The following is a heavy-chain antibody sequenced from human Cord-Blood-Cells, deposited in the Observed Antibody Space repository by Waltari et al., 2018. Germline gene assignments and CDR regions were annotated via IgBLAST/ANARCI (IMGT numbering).Heavy chain of an antibody. V-gene: IGHV1-2*02. CDR3: ASPRPIPYQYSGYERGFDY. CDR1: GYTFTGYY. J-gene: IGHJ4*02. CDR2: INPHSGGT. Sequence: QVQLVQSGAEVKKPGASVKVSCKASGYTFTGYYMHWVRQAPGQGLEWMGWINPHSGGTNYAQKFQGRVTMTRDTSISTAYMELSRLRSDDTAVYYCASPRPIPYQYSGYERGFDYWGQGTLVTVSS. D-gene: IGHD5-12*01.